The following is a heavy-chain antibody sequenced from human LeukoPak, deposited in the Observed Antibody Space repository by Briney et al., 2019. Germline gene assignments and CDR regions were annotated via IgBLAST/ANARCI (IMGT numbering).Heavy chain of an antibody. Sequence: GGSLRLSCAASGFTFSSYAMTWVRQAPGKGLEWVSGISGTGGTKYADSVKGQFTISRDNSKNTLYLQMNSLRAEDTAVYYCAKEESYSTSGSPIDFWGQGTLVTVSS. J-gene: IGHJ4*02. CDR3: AKEESYSTSGSPIDF. CDR1: GFTFSSYA. D-gene: IGHD3-10*01. CDR2: ISGTGGT. V-gene: IGHV3-23*01.